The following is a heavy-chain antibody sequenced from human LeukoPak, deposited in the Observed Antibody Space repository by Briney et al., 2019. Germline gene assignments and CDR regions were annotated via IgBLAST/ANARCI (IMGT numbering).Heavy chain of an antibody. V-gene: IGHV1-24*01. J-gene: IGHJ5*02. Sequence: ASVKVSCKVTGNTLSEFSMHWVRQSPGKGLEWMGGFDPEVGETVYAQKFQGRVTMTEDTSTETAYMELSSLRSEDTAVYYCATDLLAGGLKTFDPWGQGTLVTVS. CDR3: ATDLLAGGLKTFDP. CDR2: FDPEVGET. CDR1: GNTLSEFS.